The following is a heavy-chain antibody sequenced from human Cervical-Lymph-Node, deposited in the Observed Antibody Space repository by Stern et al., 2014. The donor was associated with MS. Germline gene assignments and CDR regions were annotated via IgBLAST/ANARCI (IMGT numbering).Heavy chain of an antibody. CDR1: GYSFISDW. D-gene: IGHD6-6*01. V-gene: IGHV5-51*03. J-gene: IGHJ1*01. CDR3: VRGGSGKLVGPFQH. CDR2: IYPGDSDT. Sequence: EVQLVESGAEVKKLGDSLKISCKASGYSFISDWIGWVRQVPGKGLEWLGNIYPGDSDTRYSPSFQGLVTISADKSITTAYLQWNSLKASDTALYYCVRGGSGKLVGPFQHWGQGTLLSVTS.